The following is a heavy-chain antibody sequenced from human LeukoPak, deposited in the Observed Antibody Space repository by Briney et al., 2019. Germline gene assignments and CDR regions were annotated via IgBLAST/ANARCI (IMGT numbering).Heavy chain of an antibody. CDR2: IDPSDSYT. D-gene: IGHD3-16*01. CDR1: GYSFTSYW. J-gene: IGHJ5*02. Sequence: RGESLKISCKGPGYSFTSYWISWVRQMPGKGLEWMGRIDPSDSYTNYSPSFQGHVTISADKSISTAYLQWSSLKASDTAMYYCARLRFWGNWFDPWGQGTLVTVSS. V-gene: IGHV5-10-1*01. CDR3: ARLRFWGNWFDP.